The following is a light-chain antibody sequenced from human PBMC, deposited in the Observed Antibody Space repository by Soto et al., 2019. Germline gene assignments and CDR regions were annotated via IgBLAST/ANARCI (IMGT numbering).Light chain of an antibody. Sequence: DLVMTQSPLSLPVTPGEPASISCRSSQSLLHSNGYNYLDWYLQKPGQSPQLLIYLGSNRASGVPDGFSGSGSGTDFTLKISRVEAEDVGVYYCMQALQTPWTFGQGTKVEIK. V-gene: IGKV2-28*01. J-gene: IGKJ1*01. CDR2: LGS. CDR3: MQALQTPWT. CDR1: QSLLHSNGYNY.